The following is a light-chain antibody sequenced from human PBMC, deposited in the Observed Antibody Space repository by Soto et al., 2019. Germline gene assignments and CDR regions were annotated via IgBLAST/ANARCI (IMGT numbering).Light chain of an antibody. CDR3: LLAYGSIRV. J-gene: IGLJ3*02. CDR2: DTS. Sequence: QAVVTQEPSLTVSPGGTVTLTCGSSTGDVTSGHYPSWFQQKPGQAPRTLIYDTSSKNSWTPARFSGSILGGKAALTLSGAQPEEETDYYCLLAYGSIRVFGGGTKLTVL. CDR1: TGDVTSGHY. V-gene: IGLV7-46*01.